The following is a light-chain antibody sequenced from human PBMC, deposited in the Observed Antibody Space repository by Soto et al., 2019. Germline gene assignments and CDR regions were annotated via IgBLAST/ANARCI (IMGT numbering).Light chain of an antibody. CDR1: QKVSSSY. CDR2: GAS. J-gene: IGKJ1*01. Sequence: EIVFTQSPGSLSFSPGERATLSCRATQKVSSSYLAWYQQKPGQAPRLLIYGASSRATGIPARFSGSGSGTEFTLTISSLQSEDFAVYYCQQYNNWWTFGQGTKVDIK. V-gene: IGKV3D-15*01. CDR3: QQYNNWWT.